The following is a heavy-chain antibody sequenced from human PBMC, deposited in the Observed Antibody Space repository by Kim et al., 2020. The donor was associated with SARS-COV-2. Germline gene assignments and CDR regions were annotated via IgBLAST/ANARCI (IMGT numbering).Heavy chain of an antibody. D-gene: IGHD3-22*01. V-gene: IGHV4-61*02. J-gene: IGHJ5*02. Sequence: SETLSLTCTVSGGSISSGSYYWSWIRQPAGKGLEWIGRIYTSGSTNYNPSLKSRVTISVDTSKNQFSLKLSSVTAADTAVYYCARQDSSGYYYWFDPWGQGTLVTVSS. CDR2: IYTSGST. CDR1: GGSISSGSYY. CDR3: ARQDSSGYYYWFDP.